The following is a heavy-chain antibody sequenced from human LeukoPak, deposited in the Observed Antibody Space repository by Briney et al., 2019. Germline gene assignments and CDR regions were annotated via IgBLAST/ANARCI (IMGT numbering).Heavy chain of an antibody. CDR3: ARRINTALVDY. Sequence: GGSLRLSCAASGFTFSSYWMHWVRQAPGKGLVWVSRINSDGSSTDYADSVKGRFTISRDNTKNTLYLQMNSLRVEDTAVYYCARRINTALVDYWGQGTLVTVSS. J-gene: IGHJ4*02. D-gene: IGHD5-18*01. CDR2: INSDGSST. CDR1: GFTFSSYW. V-gene: IGHV3-74*01.